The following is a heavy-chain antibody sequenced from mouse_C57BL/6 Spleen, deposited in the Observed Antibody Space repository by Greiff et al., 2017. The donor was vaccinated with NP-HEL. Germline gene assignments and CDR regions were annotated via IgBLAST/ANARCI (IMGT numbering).Heavy chain of an antibody. D-gene: IGHD1-1*01. CDR2: ISGGGGNT. CDR3: ARHVSTVVAFGY. CDR1: GFTFSSYT. V-gene: IGHV5-9*01. J-gene: IGHJ2*01. Sequence: DVQLVESGGGLVKPGGSLKLSCAASGFTFSSYTMSWVRQTPEKRLEWVATISGGGGNTYYPDSVKGRFTISRDNAKNTLYLQMSSLRSEDTALDYCARHVSTVVAFGYWGQGTTLTVSS.